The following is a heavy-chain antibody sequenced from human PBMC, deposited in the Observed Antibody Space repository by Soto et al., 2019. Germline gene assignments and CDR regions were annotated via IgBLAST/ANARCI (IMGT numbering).Heavy chain of an antibody. D-gene: IGHD6-19*01. V-gene: IGHV4-39*07. CDR3: ASRTLAVPYPNYYYMDV. Sequence: NPSETLSLTCTVSGGSISSSSYYWGWIRQPPGKGLEWIGSIYYSGSTNYNPSLKSRVTISVDTSKNQFSLKLSSVTAADTAVYYCASRTLAVPYPNYYYMDVWGKGTTVTVSS. CDR2: IYYSGST. CDR1: GGSISSSSYY. J-gene: IGHJ6*03.